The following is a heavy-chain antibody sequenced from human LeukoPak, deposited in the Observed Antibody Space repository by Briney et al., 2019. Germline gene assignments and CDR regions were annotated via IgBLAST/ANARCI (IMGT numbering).Heavy chain of an antibody. Sequence: PGGSLRLSCAASGFTFSSYAMHWVRQAPGKGLEWVAVISYDGSNKYYADSVKGRFTISRDNSKNTLYLQMNGLRAEDTAVYYCASSFRKSLDYWGQGTLVTVSS. CDR1: GFTFSSYA. CDR2: ISYDGSNK. V-gene: IGHV3-30-3*01. CDR3: ASSFRKSLDY. J-gene: IGHJ4*02. D-gene: IGHD1-14*01.